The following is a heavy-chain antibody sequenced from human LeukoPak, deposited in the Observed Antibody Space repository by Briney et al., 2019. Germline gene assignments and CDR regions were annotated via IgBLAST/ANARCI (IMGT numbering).Heavy chain of an antibody. V-gene: IGHV1-2*02. CDR3: ARGRYYDSSGYFNNWFDP. D-gene: IGHD3-22*01. J-gene: IGHJ5*02. CDR2: INPNSGST. Sequence: ASVKVSCKASGYTFTGYYMHWVRQAPGQGLEWMGWINPNSGSTNYAQKFQGRVTMTRDTSISTAYMELSRLRSDDTAVYYCARGRYYDSSGYFNNWFDPWGQGTLVTVSS. CDR1: GYTFTGYY.